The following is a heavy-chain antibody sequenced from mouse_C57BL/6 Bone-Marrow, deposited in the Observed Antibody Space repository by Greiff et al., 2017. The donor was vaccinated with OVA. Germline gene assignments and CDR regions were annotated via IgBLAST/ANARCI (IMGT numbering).Heavy chain of an antibody. CDR1: GYTFTSYW. J-gene: IGHJ2*01. CDR3: ARKVFDD. V-gene: IGHV1-50*01. Sequence: QVQLQQPGAELVKPGASVKLSCKASGYTFTSYWMQWVKQRPGQGLEWIGEIDPSDSYTNYNQKFKGKATLTVDTSSSTAYMQLSSLTSEDSAVYYCARKVFDDWGQGTTLTVSS. CDR2: IDPSDSYT.